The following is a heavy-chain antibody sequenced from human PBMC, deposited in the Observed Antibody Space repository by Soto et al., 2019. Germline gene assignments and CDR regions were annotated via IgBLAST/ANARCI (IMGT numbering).Heavy chain of an antibody. D-gene: IGHD5-12*01. Sequence: EVQLVESGGGLVQPGGSLRLSCAASGFTFSSYDMHWVRQATGKGLEWVSAIGTAGDTYYPGSVKGRFTISRENAKNSWYLKINSLRAEDAAVYYCARGVERATIPFDYWGQGPLVTVSS. CDR3: ARGVERATIPFDY. V-gene: IGHV3-13*01. CDR2: IGTAGDT. J-gene: IGHJ4*02. CDR1: GFTFSSYD.